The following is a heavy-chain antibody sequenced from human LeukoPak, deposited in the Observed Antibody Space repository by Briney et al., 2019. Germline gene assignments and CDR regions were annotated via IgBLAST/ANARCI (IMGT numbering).Heavy chain of an antibody. V-gene: IGHV3-21*01. D-gene: IGHD3-22*01. CDR3: ARDPGYYDSSGYYSDAFDI. CDR2: ISSSSSYI. CDR1: GFTFSSYS. Sequence: GGSLRLSCVASGFTFSSYSMNWVRQAPGKGLEWVSSISSSSSYIYYADLVKGRFTISRDNAKNSLYLQMNSLRAEDTAVYYCARDPGYYDSSGYYSDAFDIWGQGTMVTVSS. J-gene: IGHJ3*02.